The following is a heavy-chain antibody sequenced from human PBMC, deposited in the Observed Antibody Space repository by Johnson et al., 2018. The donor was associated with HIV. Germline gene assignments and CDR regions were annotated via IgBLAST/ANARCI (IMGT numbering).Heavy chain of an antibody. D-gene: IGHD6-13*01. CDR2: INWNGGST. V-gene: IGHV3-20*04. CDR3: VRDRVAAARYDAFDI. J-gene: IGHJ3*02. Sequence: EVQLVESGGGVVRPGGSLRLSCAASGFTFDDYGMSWVRQTPGKGLEWVSGINWNGGSTGYADSVKGRLSISRDNAKKSLYLQMHSLRAEDTALYYCVRDRVAAARYDAFDIWGQGTMVTVSS. CDR1: GFTFDDYG.